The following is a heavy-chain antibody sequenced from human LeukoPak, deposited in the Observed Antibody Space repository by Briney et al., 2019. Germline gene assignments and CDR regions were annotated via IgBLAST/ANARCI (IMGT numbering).Heavy chain of an antibody. Sequence: PSETLSLTCTVSGASISSYYYNWIRQTAGGGLEWIGRLYISGSTDYNPSLKSRVTISVDPSTNQFSLKFNSVTAADTAVYFCARDLSGSLYFDYWGQGVLVTVSS. V-gene: IGHV4-4*07. J-gene: IGHJ4*02. CDR2: LYISGST. CDR3: ARDLSGSLYFDY. CDR1: GASISSYY. D-gene: IGHD3-10*01.